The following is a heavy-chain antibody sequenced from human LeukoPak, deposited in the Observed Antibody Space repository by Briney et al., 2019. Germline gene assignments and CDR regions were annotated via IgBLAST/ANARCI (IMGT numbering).Heavy chain of an antibody. V-gene: IGHV3-23*01. CDR2: IRSSGGVR. CDR1: GFTFSTYG. Sequence: GGSLRLSCAASGFTFSTYGMSWVRQAPGKGLEWVSGIRSSGGVRDYADSVKGRFTISRDNSKNTLYLQMNSLRAEDTAVYYCAKDPGVWFGEFFDYWGQGTLVTASS. J-gene: IGHJ4*02. CDR3: AKDPGVWFGEFFDY. D-gene: IGHD3-10*01.